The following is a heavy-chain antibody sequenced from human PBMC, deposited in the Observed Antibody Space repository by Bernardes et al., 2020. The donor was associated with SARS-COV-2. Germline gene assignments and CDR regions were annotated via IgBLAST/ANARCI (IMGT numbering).Heavy chain of an antibody. V-gene: IGHV3-23*01. CDR2: ISGSGGTT. CDR3: AKDLIAGTLGGLPQTFDF. Sequence: GSLRLSCAASGFGFSNYAMSWVRQAPGKGLEWVSVISGSGGTTYYSDSVKGRFTISRDNSQNMLYLHMSSLRAEDTAVYFCAKDLIAGTLGGLPQTFDFWGQGTLVTVSS. CDR1: GFGFSNYA. D-gene: IGHD3-16*01. J-gene: IGHJ4*02.